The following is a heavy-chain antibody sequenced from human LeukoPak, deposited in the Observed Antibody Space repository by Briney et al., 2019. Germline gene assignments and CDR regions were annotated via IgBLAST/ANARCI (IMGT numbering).Heavy chain of an antibody. V-gene: IGHV3-74*01. CDR1: GFTFSSYC. CDR3: ARALPPSVNTPWK. D-gene: IGHD1-1*01. CDR2: ISSDGSST. Sequence: GGSLRLSCAASGFTFSSYCMHWVRQAPGKGLVWVSRISSDGSSTSYADSVKGRFTIFRDNAKNTLYLQMNSLGAEDTAVYYCARALPPSVNTPWKWGQGTQVTVSS. J-gene: IGHJ4*02.